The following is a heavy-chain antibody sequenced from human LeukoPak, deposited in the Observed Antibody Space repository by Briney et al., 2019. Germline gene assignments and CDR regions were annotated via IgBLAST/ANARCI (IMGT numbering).Heavy chain of an antibody. CDR2: INHSGST. Sequence: KPSETLSLTCAVYGGSFSGYYWSWIRQPPGKGLEWIGEINHSGSTNYNPSLKSRVTISVDTSKNQFSLKLSSVTAADTAVYYCARGRGTPFDPWGQGTLVTVSS. CDR1: GGSFSGYY. CDR3: ARGRGTPFDP. J-gene: IGHJ5*02. V-gene: IGHV4-34*01.